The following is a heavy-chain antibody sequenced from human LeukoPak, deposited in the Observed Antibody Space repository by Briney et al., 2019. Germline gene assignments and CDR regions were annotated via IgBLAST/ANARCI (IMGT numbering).Heavy chain of an antibody. J-gene: IGHJ4*02. CDR2: ISGSGGST. CDR3: AKPIGYCSGGSCYFDDY. CDR1: GFTVSSNY. V-gene: IGHV3-23*01. D-gene: IGHD2-15*01. Sequence: GGSLRLSCAASGFTVSSNYMSWVRQAPGKGLEWVSAISGSGGSTYYADSVKGRFTISRDNSKNTLYLQMNSLRAEDTAVYYCAKPIGYCSGGSCYFDDYWGQGTLVTVSS.